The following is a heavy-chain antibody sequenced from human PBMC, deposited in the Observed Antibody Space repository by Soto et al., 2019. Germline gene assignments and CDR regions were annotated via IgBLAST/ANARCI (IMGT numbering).Heavy chain of an antibody. J-gene: IGHJ4*02. CDR2: INSNTGDT. V-gene: IGHV1-2*02. CDR1: GYTFTGYY. Sequence: ASAKVSCKASGYTFTGYYMHWVRQAPGQGLEWMGWINSNTGDTMYAQKFQGRVVMTRDTSSSTVYMDVSRLTSDDTAVFYCARAGGPVDYGSYVGTYYFDYWGQGSLVTVSS. D-gene: IGHD4-17*01. CDR3: ARAGGPVDYGSYVGTYYFDY.